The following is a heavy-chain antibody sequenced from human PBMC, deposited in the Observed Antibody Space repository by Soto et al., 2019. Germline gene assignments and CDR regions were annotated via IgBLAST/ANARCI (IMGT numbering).Heavy chain of an antibody. CDR2: IYYSGST. V-gene: IGHV4-39*01. Sequence: PSETLSLTCTVSGGSISSSSYYWGWIRQPPGKGLEWIGSIYYSGSTYYNPSLKSRVTISVDTSKNQFSLKLSSVTAADTAVYYCARLLHYEFWSGVLDMFAYWSRGTLVTVSS. D-gene: IGHD3-3*01. CDR3: ARLLHYEFWSGVLDMFAY. J-gene: IGHJ4*02. CDR1: GGSISSSSYY.